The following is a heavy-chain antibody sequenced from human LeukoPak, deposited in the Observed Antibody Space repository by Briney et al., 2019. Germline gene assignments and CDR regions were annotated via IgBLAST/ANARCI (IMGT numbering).Heavy chain of an antibody. V-gene: IGHV3-21*01. J-gene: IGHJ6*02. CDR2: ISSSSRYI. D-gene: IGHD2-21*01. CDR3: ARDQLCGSTGCHYYYGMDV. Sequence: GGSLRLSCAASGFTFSSYSMNWVRQARGKGLEWVSCISSSSRYIYYADSVKGRFTISRDNANNSLYLQMNSLRAEATAVYYCARDQLCGSTGCHYYYGMDVWGQGTTVTVSS. CDR1: GFTFSSYS.